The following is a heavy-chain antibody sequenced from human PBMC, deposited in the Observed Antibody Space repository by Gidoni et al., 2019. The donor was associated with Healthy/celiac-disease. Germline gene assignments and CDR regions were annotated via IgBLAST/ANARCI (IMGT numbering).Heavy chain of an antibody. J-gene: IGHJ1*01. D-gene: IGHD2-15*01. V-gene: IGHV3-23*04. CDR3: AKRELGYCSGGSCYSGGYFQH. Sequence: EVQLVESGGGLVQPGGSLRLSCAASGFTFSSYAMSWFRQAPGKGLEWVSAISGSGGSTYYADSVKGRFTISRDNSKNTLYLQMNSLRAEDTAVYYCAKRELGYCSGGSCYSGGYFQHWGQGTLVTVSS. CDR2: ISGSGGST. CDR1: GFTFSSYA.